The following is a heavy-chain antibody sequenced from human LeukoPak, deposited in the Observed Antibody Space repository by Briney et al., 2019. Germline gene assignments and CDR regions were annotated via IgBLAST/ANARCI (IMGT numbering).Heavy chain of an antibody. D-gene: IGHD4-17*01. Sequence: SQTLSLTCTVSGGSISSGGYYWSWIRQPPGKGLEWIGEINHSGSTNYNPSLKSRVTLSVDTSKNQFSLKLSSVTAADTAVYYCARGPAVTHYYFDYWGQGTLVTVSS. CDR2: INHSGST. J-gene: IGHJ4*02. CDR3: ARGPAVTHYYFDY. CDR1: GGSISSGGYY. V-gene: IGHV4-30-2*01.